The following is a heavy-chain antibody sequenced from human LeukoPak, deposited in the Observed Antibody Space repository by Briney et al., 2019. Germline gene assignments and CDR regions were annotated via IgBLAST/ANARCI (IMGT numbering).Heavy chain of an antibody. J-gene: IGHJ4*02. Sequence: SETLSLTCAGYGGSFSGYYWSWIRQPPGKGLEWIWEINHSGSTNYNPSLKSRVTISVDTSKNQFSLKLSPVTAADTAVYYCARTRGDFDYWGQGTLVTVST. D-gene: IGHD3-10*01. CDR3: ARTRGDFDY. CDR1: GGSFSGYY. CDR2: INHSGST. V-gene: IGHV4-34*01.